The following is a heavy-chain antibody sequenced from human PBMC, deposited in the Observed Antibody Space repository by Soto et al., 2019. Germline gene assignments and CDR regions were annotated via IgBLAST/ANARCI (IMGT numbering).Heavy chain of an antibody. CDR1: GYTFNNYG. CDR2: ISVYNGNK. Sequence: QLVQSGGEVKEPGASVQVSCKASGYTFNNYGITWVRQAPGQGLEWLGWISVYNGNKNYVKKVQGRVSMTADTSTSTAHMELRSLQSDDTAVYFCARVAITLIRGLKVDFYSMDVWGQGTTVTVSS. V-gene: IGHV1-18*01. CDR3: ARVAITLIRGLKVDFYSMDV. D-gene: IGHD3-10*01. J-gene: IGHJ6*02.